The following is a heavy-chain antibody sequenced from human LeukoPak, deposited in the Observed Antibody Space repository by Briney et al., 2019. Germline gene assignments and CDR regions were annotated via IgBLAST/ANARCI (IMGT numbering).Heavy chain of an antibody. CDR3: ARDKASGSSYGSSFHF. CDR1: GFTFSDYY. V-gene: IGHV3-7*01. D-gene: IGHD1-26*01. CDR2: IKEDGSER. J-gene: IGHJ3*01. Sequence: KSGGSLGLSCAASGFTFSDYYMSWIRQGPGKGLEWVATIKEDGSERYYVESVKGRFTISRDNAKNSLYLQMNSLRVEDTALYYCARDKASGSSYGSSFHFWGQGTMVTVSS.